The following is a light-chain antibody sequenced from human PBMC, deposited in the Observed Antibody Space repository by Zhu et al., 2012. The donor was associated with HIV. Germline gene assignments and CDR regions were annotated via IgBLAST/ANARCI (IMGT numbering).Light chain of an antibody. J-gene: IGKJ2*01. Sequence: DIQMTQSPSTLSASVGDRVTITCRASQSVYKWLAWYQQKPDKAPKLLIYEASRLETGVPSRFSGSGSETEFTLTISSLQPDDFASYSCQQYYSPSYTFGPGD. CDR2: EAS. CDR3: QQYYSPSYT. V-gene: IGKV1-5*03. CDR1: QSVYKW.